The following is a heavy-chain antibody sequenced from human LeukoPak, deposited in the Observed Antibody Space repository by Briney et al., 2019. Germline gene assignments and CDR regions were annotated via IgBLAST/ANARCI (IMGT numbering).Heavy chain of an antibody. CDR2: ISGSGGST. V-gene: IGHV3-23*01. D-gene: IGHD3-22*01. J-gene: IGHJ4*02. Sequence: GGSLRLSCAASGFTFSSYAMSWVRQAPGKGLEWVSAISGSGGSTYYADSVKGRFTISRDNSKNTLYLQMNSLRAEDTAVYYCAKWVGPYDSSGYYYDWGQGTLVTVSS. CDR3: AKWVGPYDSSGYYYD. CDR1: GFTFSSYA.